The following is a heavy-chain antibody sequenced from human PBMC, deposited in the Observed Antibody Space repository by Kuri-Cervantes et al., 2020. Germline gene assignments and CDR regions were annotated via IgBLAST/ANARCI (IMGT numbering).Heavy chain of an antibody. V-gene: IGHV4-34*01. CDR2: INHSGST. J-gene: IGHJ6*03. CDR1: GGSFSGYY. CDR3: ARVSVGWRTISGVDNFYYYMDV. D-gene: IGHD3-3*01. Sequence: GSLRLSCAVYGGSFSGYYWSWIRQSPGKGLEWIGEINHSGSTNYSPSLKSRVTISVDTSKNQFSLKLSSVTAADRAVYYCARVSVGWRTISGVDNFYYYMDVWGKGTTVTVSS.